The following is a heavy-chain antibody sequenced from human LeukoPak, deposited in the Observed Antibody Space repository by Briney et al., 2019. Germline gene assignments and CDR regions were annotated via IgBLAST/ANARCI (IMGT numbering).Heavy chain of an antibody. CDR2: ISAYNGNT. V-gene: IGHV1-18*01. J-gene: IGHJ4*02. CDR1: GYTFTSYG. D-gene: IGHD6-6*01. CDR3: ARVMEQLSDYFDY. Sequence: GASVKVSCKASGYTFTSYGISWVRQAPGQGLEWMGWISAYNGNTNYAQKLQGRVTITADKSTGTAYMELISLRSEDTAVYFCARVMEQLSDYFDYWGQGTLVTVSS.